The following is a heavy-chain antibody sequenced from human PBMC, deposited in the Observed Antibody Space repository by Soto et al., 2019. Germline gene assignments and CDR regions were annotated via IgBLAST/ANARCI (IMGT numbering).Heavy chain of an antibody. CDR2: ISGVGSTT. D-gene: IGHD6-13*01. CDR1: EFTFSNYA. CDR3: ARIQDAAGTDY. J-gene: IGHJ4*02. V-gene: IGHV3-23*01. Sequence: VQLLESGGGLVQPGGSLRLSCAASEFTFSNYAMTWVRQAPGKGLEWVASISGVGSTTYHADSVRGRFTISRDNVRNTLYLQMNGLRAEDTALYYCARIQDAAGTDYWGQGTLVTVSS.